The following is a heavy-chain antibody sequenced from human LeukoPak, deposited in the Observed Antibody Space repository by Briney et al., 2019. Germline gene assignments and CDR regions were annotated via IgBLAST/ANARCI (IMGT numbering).Heavy chain of an antibody. J-gene: IGHJ6*02. V-gene: IGHV1-69*13. CDR1: GGTFGSYA. CDR3: ASNVSAAPTYYYYYGMDV. D-gene: IGHD2-2*01. CDR2: IIPIFGTA. Sequence: ASVKVSCKASGGTFGSYAISWVRQAPGQGLEWMGGIIPIFGTANYAQKFQGRVTITADESTSTAYMELSSLRSEDTAVYYRASNVSAAPTYYYYYGMDVWGQGTTVTVSS.